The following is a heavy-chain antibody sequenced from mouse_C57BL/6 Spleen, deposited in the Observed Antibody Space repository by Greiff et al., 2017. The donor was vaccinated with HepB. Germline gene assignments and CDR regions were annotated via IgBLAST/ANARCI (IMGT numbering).Heavy chain of an antibody. CDR2: IDPSDSYT. J-gene: IGHJ4*01. CDR1: GYTFTSYW. Sequence: QVQLKQPGAELVMPGASVKLSCKASGYTFTSYWMHWVKQRPGQGLEWIGEIDPSDSYTNYNQKFKGKSTLTVDKSSSTAYMQLGSMTSEDSAVYYCERLHLYAMDYWGQGTSVTVSS. V-gene: IGHV1-69*01. CDR3: ERLHLYAMDY.